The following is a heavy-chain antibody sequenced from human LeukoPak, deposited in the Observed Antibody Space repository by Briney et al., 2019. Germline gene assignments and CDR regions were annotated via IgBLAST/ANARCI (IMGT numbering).Heavy chain of an antibody. J-gene: IGHJ3*02. CDR2: ISYDGSNK. V-gene: IGHV3-30*03. Sequence: PGRSLRLSCAASGFTFSSYGMHWVRQAPGKGLGWVAVISYDGSNKYYADSVKGRFTISRDNSKNTLYLQMNSLRAEDTAVYYCARVQQLRVEGAFDIWGQGTMVTVSS. CDR1: GFTFSSYG. D-gene: IGHD6-13*01. CDR3: ARVQQLRVEGAFDI.